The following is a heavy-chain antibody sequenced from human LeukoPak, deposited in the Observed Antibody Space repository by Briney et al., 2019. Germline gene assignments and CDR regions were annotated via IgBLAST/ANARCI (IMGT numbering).Heavy chain of an antibody. CDR1: GFTFSSYS. D-gene: IGHD5-18*01. Sequence: GGSLRLSCAASGFTFSSYSMNWVRQAPGKGLEWVSSISGSSSYINYADSVKGRFAISRDNAQNSLFLQLNSLRAEDTAVYYCARDPRGYRYFDYWGQGTLVTVSS. CDR3: ARDPRGYRYFDY. J-gene: IGHJ4*02. CDR2: ISGSSSYI. V-gene: IGHV3-21*01.